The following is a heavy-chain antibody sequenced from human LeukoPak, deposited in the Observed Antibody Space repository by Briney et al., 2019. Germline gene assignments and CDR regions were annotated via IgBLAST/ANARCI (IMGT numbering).Heavy chain of an antibody. J-gene: IGHJ4*02. CDR3: ANHMVRGVIITSPFDY. Sequence: TGGSLRLSCAASGFTFSDYYMSWIHQAPGKGLEWVSYISSSGNTIYYADSVKGRFTISRDNAENSLYLQMNSLRAEDTAVYYCANHMVRGVIITSPFDYWGQGTLVTVSS. V-gene: IGHV3-11*01. D-gene: IGHD3-10*01. CDR2: ISSSGNTI. CDR1: GFTFSDYY.